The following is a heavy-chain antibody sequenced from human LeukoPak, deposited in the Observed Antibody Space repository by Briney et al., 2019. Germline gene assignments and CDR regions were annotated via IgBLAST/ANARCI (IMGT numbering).Heavy chain of an antibody. CDR2: IKQDGSEK. CDR1: GLTFSNYW. CDR3: ARDGFGTGSN. V-gene: IGHV3-7*03. D-gene: IGHD3-16*01. Sequence: GGSLRLSCAASGLTFSNYWMDRVRQAPGKGLEWVANIKQDGSEKNYVDSVKGRFIISRDNAKNSLYLQMNTLRADDTAVYYCARDGFGTGSNWGQGTLVTVSS. J-gene: IGHJ4*02.